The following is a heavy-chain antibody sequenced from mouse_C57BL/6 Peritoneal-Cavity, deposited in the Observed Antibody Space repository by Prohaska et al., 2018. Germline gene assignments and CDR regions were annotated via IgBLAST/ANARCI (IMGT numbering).Heavy chain of an antibody. D-gene: IGHD1-1*01. CDR3: ARWYYGSSFDY. J-gene: IGHJ2*01. CDR1: GYTFTSYW. Sequence: KASGYTFTSYWMHWVKQRPGQGLEWIGGIDPSDSYTNYNQKFKGKATLTVDKSSSTAYMQLSSLTSEDSAVYYCARWYYGSSFDYWGQGTTLTVSS. V-gene: IGHV1-69*02. CDR2: IDPSDSYT.